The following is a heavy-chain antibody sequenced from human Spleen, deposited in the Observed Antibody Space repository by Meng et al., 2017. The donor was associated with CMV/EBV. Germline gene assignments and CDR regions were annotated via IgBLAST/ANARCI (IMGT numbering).Heavy chain of an antibody. J-gene: IGHJ4*02. CDR3: ARSWGAHYYDSTGHFSYFDY. CDR2: ISTRGSSI. CDR1: DYY. D-gene: IGHD3-22*01. V-gene: IGHV3-11*04. Sequence: DYYMNWIRQAPGKGLEWVSYISTRGSSIYYADSVKGRFTISRDNDKKSLYLQMNSLRAADTAVYYCARSWGAHYYDSTGHFSYFDYWGQGILVTVSS.